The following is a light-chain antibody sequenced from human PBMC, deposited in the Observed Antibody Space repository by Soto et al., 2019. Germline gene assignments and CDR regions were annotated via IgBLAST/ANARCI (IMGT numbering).Light chain of an antibody. Sequence: EIVMTQSPATLSLSPGERATLSCRASQSVSSNLAWYQQKPGQAPRLLIYGASTRATGIPARFSGSGSGTEFTHTISSLQSEDFAVYYCQQYNNWPQTFGQGTKVEIK. J-gene: IGKJ1*01. CDR1: QSVSSN. CDR2: GAS. CDR3: QQYNNWPQT. V-gene: IGKV3-15*01.